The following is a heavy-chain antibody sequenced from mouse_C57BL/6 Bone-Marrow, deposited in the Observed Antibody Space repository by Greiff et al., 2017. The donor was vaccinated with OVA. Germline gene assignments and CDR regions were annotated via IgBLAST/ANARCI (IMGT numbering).Heavy chain of an antibody. J-gene: IGHJ4*01. Sequence: QVQLQQPGAELVKPGASVKLSCKASGYTFTSYWMHWVKQRPGQGLEWIGMIHPNSGSTNYNEKFKSKATLTVDKSSSTAYMQLSSLTSEDSAVYYCAYDYARGGAMDYWGQGTSVTVSS. CDR1: GYTFTSYW. V-gene: IGHV1-64*01. CDR2: IHPNSGST. CDR3: AYDYARGGAMDY. D-gene: IGHD2-4*01.